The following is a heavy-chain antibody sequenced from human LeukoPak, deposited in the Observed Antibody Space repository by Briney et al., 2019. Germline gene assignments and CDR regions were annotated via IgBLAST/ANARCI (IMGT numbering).Heavy chain of an antibody. V-gene: IGHV4-34*01. CDR1: GGSFSGYY. D-gene: IGHD3-22*01. CDR3: ARGIVVVVIRDPRWFDP. Sequence: PSETLSLTCAVYGGSFSGYYWSWIRQPPGKGLEWIGEINHSGSTNYNPSLKSRVTISVDTSKNQFSLKLSSVTAADTAVYYCARGIVVVVIRDPRWFDPWGQGTLVAVSS. CDR2: INHSGST. J-gene: IGHJ5*02.